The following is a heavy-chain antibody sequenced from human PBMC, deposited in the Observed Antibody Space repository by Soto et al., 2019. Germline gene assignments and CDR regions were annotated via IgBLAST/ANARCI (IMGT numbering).Heavy chain of an antibody. CDR3: ARATESHYFDY. CDR1: GASITSSGYY. CDR2: IYYRGTT. V-gene: IGHV4-31*03. Sequence: QVQLQESGPGLVKPSQTLSLTCTLSGASITSSGYYWSWIRQHPGKGLEWIGYIYYRGTTYFNPSLKSRVTISTDTSKKEFSLTLTSVTAADTAVYYCARATESHYFDYWGRGILVTVSS. J-gene: IGHJ4*02.